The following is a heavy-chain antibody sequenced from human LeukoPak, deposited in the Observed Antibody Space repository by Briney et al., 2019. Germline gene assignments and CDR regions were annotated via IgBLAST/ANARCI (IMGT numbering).Heavy chain of an antibody. D-gene: IGHD3-22*01. J-gene: IGHJ4*02. CDR2: IYYSGST. CDR3: AKVSDRDSSGYYWGFEY. Sequence: SETLSLTCTVSGGSISGYYWSWIRQPPAKGLECIGYIYYSGSTNYNPSLKSRVTISVDTSRNQFSLKLTSVTAADTAVYYCAKVSDRDSSGYYWGFEYWGQGTLVTVSS. V-gene: IGHV4-59*08. CDR1: GGSISGYY.